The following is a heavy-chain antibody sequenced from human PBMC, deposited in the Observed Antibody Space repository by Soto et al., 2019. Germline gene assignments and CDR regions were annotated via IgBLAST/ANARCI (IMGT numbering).Heavy chain of an antibody. V-gene: IGHV1-18*01. CDR1: GFTFSDYG. CDR3: VRDQQWLLPVPLNFDY. J-gene: IGHJ4*02. CDR2: ISAFNGET. Sequence: GASVKVSCKASGFTFSDYGFSWVRQAPGRGLEWMGWISAFNGETNYTQKSEGRVAMTTDAATTTAYMELRSLTVDDTAVYYCVRDQQWLLPVPLNFDYWGQGTLVTVS. D-gene: IGHD6-19*01.